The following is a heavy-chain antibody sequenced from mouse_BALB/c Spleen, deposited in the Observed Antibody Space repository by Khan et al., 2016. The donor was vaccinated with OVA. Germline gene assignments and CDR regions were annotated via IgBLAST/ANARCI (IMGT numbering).Heavy chain of an antibody. CDR3: ASMNLYYYGSIFEEYYYDY. J-gene: IGHJ2*01. CDR1: GYSITSDYA. D-gene: IGHD1-1*01. CDR2: ISYSGDT. V-gene: IGHV3-2*02. Sequence: EVQLVESGPGLVKPSQYLSPTCTVTGYSITSDYAWNWIRQFPGNKLEWMGYISYSGDTAYNPSLKSRISITRDTSKTQFFLQLNSVTTEDTATYYCASMNLYYYGSIFEEYYYDYWGQGTTLTGSS.